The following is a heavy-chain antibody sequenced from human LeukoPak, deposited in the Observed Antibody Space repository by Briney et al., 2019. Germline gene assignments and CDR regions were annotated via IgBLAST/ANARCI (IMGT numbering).Heavy chain of an antibody. V-gene: IGHV3-33*07. CDR1: GFTFSRYW. D-gene: IGHD5-12*01. CDR2: IWYDGSNK. Sequence: GGSLRLSCAGSGFTFSRYWMSWVRQAPGKGLEWVAVIWYDGSNKYYADSVKGRFTISRDNSKNTLYLQMNSLRAEDTAVYYCARGPSAYPKCFDYWGQGTLVTVSS. J-gene: IGHJ4*02. CDR3: ARGPSAYPKCFDY.